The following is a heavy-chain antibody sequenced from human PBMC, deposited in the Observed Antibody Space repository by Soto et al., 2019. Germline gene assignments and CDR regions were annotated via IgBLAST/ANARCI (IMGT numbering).Heavy chain of an antibody. CDR2: ISYDGSNK. J-gene: IGHJ6*02. D-gene: IGHD2-8*01. Sequence: QVQLVESGGGVVQPGRSLRLSCAASGFTFSSYAMHWVRQAPGKGLEWVAVISYDGSNKYYADSVKGRFTISRDNSKNPLYLQMNRLRAEDTAVYYCARDTGYCPNGVCPENATGMDVWGQGTTVTVSS. CDR3: ARDTGYCPNGVCPENATGMDV. CDR1: GFTFSSYA. V-gene: IGHV3-30-3*01.